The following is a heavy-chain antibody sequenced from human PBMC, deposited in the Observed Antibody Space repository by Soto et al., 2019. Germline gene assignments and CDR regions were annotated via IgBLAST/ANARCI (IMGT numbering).Heavy chain of an antibody. Sequence: QITVKESGPQLVKPSQTLTLTCAFSGFSLSTSGVGVGWVRQPPGKAPEWLALIYWDDDKRYRPSLKSRLSITKDTSKHHVVFTITNMDPVDTATYSCVHQDWNNNTYYFDLWGRGTLVTVSS. CDR1: GFSLSTSGVG. CDR2: IYWDDDK. V-gene: IGHV2-5*02. CDR3: VHQDWNNNTYYFDL. D-gene: IGHD1-1*01. J-gene: IGHJ2*01.